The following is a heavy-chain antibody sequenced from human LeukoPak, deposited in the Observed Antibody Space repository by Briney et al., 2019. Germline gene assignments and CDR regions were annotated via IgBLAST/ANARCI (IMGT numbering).Heavy chain of an antibody. CDR3: ARATRGDTTKSFDL. J-gene: IGHJ2*01. CDR1: GDSVSSNSVA. D-gene: IGHD5-18*01. Sequence: SQTLSLTCAISGDSVSSNSVAWYWLRQSPSRGLEWLGRTYYRSKWYYDYAVSVKSRITIKPDTSQNQFSLQLNSVTPEDTAVYYCARATRGDTTKSFDLWGRGTLVTVSS. CDR2: TYYRSKWYY. V-gene: IGHV6-1*01.